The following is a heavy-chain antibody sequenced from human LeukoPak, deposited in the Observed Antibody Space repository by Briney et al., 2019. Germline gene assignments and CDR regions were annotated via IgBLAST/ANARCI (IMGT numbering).Heavy chain of an antibody. CDR3: ARDEESSVGITGTDY. CDR1: GFTFSSYA. J-gene: IGHJ4*02. CDR2: ISYDGSNK. D-gene: IGHD1-20*01. V-gene: IGHV3-30-3*01. Sequence: GGSLRLSCAASGFTFSSYAMHWVRQAPGKGLEWVAVISYDGSNKYYADSVKGRFTISRDNSKNTLYPQMNSLRAEDTAVYYCARDEESSVGITGTDYWGQGTLVTVSS.